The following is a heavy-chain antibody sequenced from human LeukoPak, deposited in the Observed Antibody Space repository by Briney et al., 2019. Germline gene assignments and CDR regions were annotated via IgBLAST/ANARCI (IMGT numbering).Heavy chain of an antibody. J-gene: IGHJ4*02. CDR1: GFTFSSYE. Sequence: GGSLRLSCAASGFTFSSYEMNWVRQAPGKGLEWVSYISSSGSTIYYADSVKGRFTISRDNAKNSLYLQMNSLRAEDTAVYYCARDRFSVIAASGSDYWGQGTLVTVSS. V-gene: IGHV3-48*03. CDR3: ARDRFSVIAASGSDY. D-gene: IGHD6-13*01. CDR2: ISSSGSTI.